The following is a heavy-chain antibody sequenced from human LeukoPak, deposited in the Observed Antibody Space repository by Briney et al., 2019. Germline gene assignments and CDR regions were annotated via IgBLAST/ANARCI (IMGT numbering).Heavy chain of an antibody. CDR3: ARLVISGYTSTWYLFDY. CDR1: GGSISSSSYY. Sequence: SETLSLTCTVSGGSISSSSYYWGWIRPPPGKGLEWIGSIYYSGSTYYNSSFKSRVTISVDTSKSQFSLRLSSVTAADTAVYYCARLVISGYTSTWYLFDYWGQGTQVTVSS. CDR2: IYYSGST. V-gene: IGHV4-39*01. D-gene: IGHD6-13*01. J-gene: IGHJ4*02.